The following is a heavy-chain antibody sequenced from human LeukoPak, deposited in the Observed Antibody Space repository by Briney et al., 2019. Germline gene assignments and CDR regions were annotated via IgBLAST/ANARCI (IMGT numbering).Heavy chain of an antibody. Sequence: SETLSLTCDVSGGSIRSYYWGWVRQPARKGLEWIGRIYTTGTTHFSPSLKSRLTMSVDTSKNQFSLKLTSVTAADTAVYFCARQGYTASYYFLDYWSQGTLVTVSS. CDR2: IYTTGTT. D-gene: IGHD1-26*01. V-gene: IGHV4-4*07. CDR3: ARQGYTASYYFLDY. CDR1: GGSIRSYY. J-gene: IGHJ4*02.